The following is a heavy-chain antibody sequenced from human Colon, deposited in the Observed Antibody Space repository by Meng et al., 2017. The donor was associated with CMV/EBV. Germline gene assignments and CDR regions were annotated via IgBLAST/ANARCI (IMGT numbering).Heavy chain of an antibody. J-gene: IGHJ6*02. D-gene: IGHD6-6*01. CDR2: MNPNSGNT. CDR3: ARFDMGDSSSSPYYYYGMDV. Sequence: ASVKVSCKASGYTFTSYDINWVRQAPGQGLEWMGWMNPNSGNTGYAQKFQGRVTMTRNTSISTAYMELSSLRSEDTAVYYCARFDMGDSSSSPYYYYGMDVWGQGTTVTVSS. V-gene: IGHV1-8*01. CDR1: GYTFTSYD.